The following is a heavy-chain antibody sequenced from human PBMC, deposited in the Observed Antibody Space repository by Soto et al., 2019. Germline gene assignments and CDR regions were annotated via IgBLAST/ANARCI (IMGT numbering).Heavy chain of an antibody. V-gene: IGHV4-34*01. D-gene: IGHD4-4*01. J-gene: IGHJ4*02. CDR1: GGSFSGYY. Sequence: QVRLQQWGAGLLKPSETLSLTCAVYGGSFSGYYWSWIRQPPGKGLEWIGEINHSGITNYNPSLKSRVTISVDTSKNQFSLKLSSVTAADTAVYYCASESKDFDYWGQGTLVTVSS. CDR3: ASESKDFDY. CDR2: INHSGIT.